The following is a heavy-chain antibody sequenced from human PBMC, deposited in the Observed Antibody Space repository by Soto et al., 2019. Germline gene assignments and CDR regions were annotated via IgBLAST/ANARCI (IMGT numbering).Heavy chain of an antibody. Sequence: QVQLVQSGAEVKKPGASVKVSCKASGYTFTGYYMHWVRQAPGQGLEWMGWINPNSGGTNYAQKFQGWVTMTRDTSSSTADMELSRLRSDDTAVYYCAKGGVATILDYYYYMDVWGKGTTVTVSS. CDR1: GYTFTGYY. D-gene: IGHD5-12*01. CDR3: AKGGVATILDYYYYMDV. J-gene: IGHJ6*03. CDR2: INPNSGGT. V-gene: IGHV1-2*04.